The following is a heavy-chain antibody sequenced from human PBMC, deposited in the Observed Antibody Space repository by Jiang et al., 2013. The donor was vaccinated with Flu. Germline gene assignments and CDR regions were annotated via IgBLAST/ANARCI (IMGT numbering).Heavy chain of an antibody. CDR2: IYWDDDK. J-gene: IGHJ4*02. V-gene: IGHV2-5*08. D-gene: IGHD3-22*01. Sequence: GFSLNTNGMCVSWIRQPPGKALEWLALIYWDDDKRYSPSLKSRLTITKDPSKNQVVLTMTNMDPVDTATYYCAHTYYYDTSGKTFDYWGQGTLVTVSS. CDR3: AHTYYYDTSGKTFDY. CDR1: GFSLNTNGMC.